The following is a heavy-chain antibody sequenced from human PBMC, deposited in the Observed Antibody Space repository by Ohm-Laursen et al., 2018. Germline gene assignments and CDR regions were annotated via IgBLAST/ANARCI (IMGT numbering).Heavy chain of an antibody. CDR3: ARVGASLPTTVTTFDY. D-gene: IGHD4-17*01. CDR1: GYPFTSYY. Sequence: SSVKVSCKASGYPFTSYYMHWVRQAPGQGLEWMGIINPSGGSTSYAQKFQGRVTMTRDTSTSTVYMELSSLRSEDTAVYYCARVGASLPTTVTTFDYWGQGTLVTVSS. J-gene: IGHJ4*02. V-gene: IGHV1-46*01. CDR2: INPSGGST.